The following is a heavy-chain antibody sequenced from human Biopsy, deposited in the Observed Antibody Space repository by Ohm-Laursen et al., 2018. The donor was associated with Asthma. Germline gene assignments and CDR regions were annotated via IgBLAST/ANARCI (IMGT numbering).Heavy chain of an antibody. CDR1: GGSIGRGGYY. Sequence: SDTLSLTCLVSGGSIGRGGYYWSWMRHFPRKGLEWIGSIYYSGSTYYNPSLKSRVTISVDTSKNQFSLKLSSVTAADTAVYYCARFTASITIFGVVNNWFDPWGQGTLVTVSS. J-gene: IGHJ5*02. CDR2: IYYSGST. D-gene: IGHD3-3*01. CDR3: ARFTASITIFGVVNNWFDP. V-gene: IGHV4-39*01.